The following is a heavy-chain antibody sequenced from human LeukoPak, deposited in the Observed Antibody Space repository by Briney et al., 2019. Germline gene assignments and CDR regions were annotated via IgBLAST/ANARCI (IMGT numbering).Heavy chain of an antibody. D-gene: IGHD4-23*01. CDR3: ARLYGANSGYFDY. CDR2: IWYDGSQK. V-gene: IGHV3-33*01. J-gene: IGHJ4*02. CDR1: GYSFSRHG. Sequence: GRSLRLSCAASGYSFSRHGMHWVRQAPGKGLEWVAAIWYDGSQKYYADSVKGRFTISRDSLENTGDLQMNSLRAEDMAVYYCARLYGANSGYFDYWGPGTLVTVSS.